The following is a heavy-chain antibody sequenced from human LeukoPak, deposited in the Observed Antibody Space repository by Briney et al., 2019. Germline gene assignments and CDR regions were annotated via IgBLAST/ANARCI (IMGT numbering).Heavy chain of an antibody. CDR1: GGSFSSFV. D-gene: IGHD6-6*01. Sequence: GASVKVSCKASGGSFSSFVITWVRQAPGQGLEWMGRIIPVLGVSNFAQKFQGRVTITADESTSTAYMELSSLRSEDTAVYYCARPRSSIAARAVGGSEVGSAFDIWGQGTMVTVSS. J-gene: IGHJ3*02. CDR2: IIPVLGVS. V-gene: IGHV1-69*04. CDR3: ARPRSSIAARAVGGSEVGSAFDI.